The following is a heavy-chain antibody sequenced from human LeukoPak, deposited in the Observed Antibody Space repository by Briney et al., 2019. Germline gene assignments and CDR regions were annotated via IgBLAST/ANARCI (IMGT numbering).Heavy chain of an antibody. CDR2: ISAYNGNT. CDR3: ARDWGSGWSGGAFDI. J-gene: IGHJ3*02. Sequence: RGASVKVSCKASGGTFRTFAISWVRQAPGQGLEWMGWISAYNGNTNYAQKLQGRVTMTTDTSTSTAYMELRSLRSDDTAVYYCARDWGSGWSGGAFDIWGQGTMVTVSS. V-gene: IGHV1-18*01. CDR1: GGTFRTFA. D-gene: IGHD6-19*01.